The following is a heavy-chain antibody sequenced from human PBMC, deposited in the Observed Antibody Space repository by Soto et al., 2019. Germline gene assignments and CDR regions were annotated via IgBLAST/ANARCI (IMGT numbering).Heavy chain of an antibody. J-gene: IGHJ4*02. Sequence: QVQLQESGPGLVKPSQTLSLTCTVSGDSLSRGGYYWSWFRQLPGKGMEWIGYIYFSGSAYYNPSLKSRVTMSIDTSKNQFSLRLTSLTAADTAVYYCAKSSVRGIKHSWGQGTLAIVSS. D-gene: IGHD3-10*01. V-gene: IGHV4-31*03. CDR2: IYFSGSA. CDR3: AKSSVRGIKHS. CDR1: GDSLSRGGYY.